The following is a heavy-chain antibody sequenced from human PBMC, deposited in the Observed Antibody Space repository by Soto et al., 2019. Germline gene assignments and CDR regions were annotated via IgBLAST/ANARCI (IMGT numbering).Heavy chain of an antibody. V-gene: IGHV3-21*01. CDR1: GFTFSSYS. Sequence: PGGSLRLSCAASGFTFSSYSMNWVRQAPGKGLEWVSSISSSSSYIYYADSVKGRFTISRDNAKNSLYLQMNSLRAEDTAVYYCARDEYYDFWSGYSTRYFDYWGQGTLVTVSS. D-gene: IGHD3-3*01. CDR3: ARDEYYDFWSGYSTRYFDY. J-gene: IGHJ4*02. CDR2: ISSSSSYI.